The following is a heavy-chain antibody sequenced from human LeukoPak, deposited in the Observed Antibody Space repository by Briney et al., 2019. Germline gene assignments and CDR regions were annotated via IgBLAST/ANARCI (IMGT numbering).Heavy chain of an antibody. D-gene: IGHD3-16*01. Sequence: PSETLSLTCTVSGDPISSYSNYKWSWIRQPPGKGLEWIGYIYYHGSTNYNPSLKSRVTFSVDTSKNQFSLKLSSVTAADTAVYYCARAPTREGGGALFDYWGQGALVTVSS. V-gene: IGHV4-61*01. CDR3: ARAPTREGGGALFDY. J-gene: IGHJ4*02. CDR2: IYYHGST. CDR1: GDPISSYSNYK.